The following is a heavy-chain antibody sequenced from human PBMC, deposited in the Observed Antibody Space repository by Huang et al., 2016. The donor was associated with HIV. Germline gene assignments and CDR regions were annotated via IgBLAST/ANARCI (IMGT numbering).Heavy chain of an antibody. Sequence: VESGGRLVQPGGSIRLSCVGSTFTFGAYWMSWVRQSPGKGLEWVANIKQEESEKYNVEAVKGRFNITRDNAKKVLFLEMNNVRVEDTATYYCATKTAAMDIWGQGTTVTVS. D-gene: IGHD1-7*01. V-gene: IGHV3-7*01. CDR2: IKQEESEK. CDR1: TFTFGAYW. J-gene: IGHJ6*02. CDR3: ATKTAAMDI.